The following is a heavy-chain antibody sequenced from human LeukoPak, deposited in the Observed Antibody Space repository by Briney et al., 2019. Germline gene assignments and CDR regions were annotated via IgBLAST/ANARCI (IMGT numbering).Heavy chain of an antibody. J-gene: IGHJ5*02. D-gene: IGHD6-13*01. CDR2: ISVSGDTK. CDR1: GFTITDYG. Sequence: GGSLRLSCAVSGFTITDYGMSWVRQAPGKGLEWASAISVSGDTKYYADSVKGRFIISRDNSNNTVYLQMNSLRVGDTALYYCVKHVGSRWSNNRFNPWGQGTLVTVS. CDR3: VKHVGSRWSNNRFNP. V-gene: IGHV3-23*01.